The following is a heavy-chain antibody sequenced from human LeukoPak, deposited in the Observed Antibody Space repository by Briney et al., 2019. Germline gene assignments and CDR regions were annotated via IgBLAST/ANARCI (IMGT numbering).Heavy chain of an antibody. CDR1: GYTFTGYY. J-gene: IGHJ6*03. CDR3: ARDRSYHYYDTSSYYMDV. Sequence: ASVKVSCKASGYTFTGYYMHWVRQAPGQGLEWMGWINPNSGGTNYTQKFQGRVAMTRDTSINTAYMELSMLRSDDTAVYHCARDRSYHYYDTSSYYMDVWGKGTTVTVS. V-gene: IGHV1-2*02. CDR2: INPNSGGT. D-gene: IGHD3-22*01.